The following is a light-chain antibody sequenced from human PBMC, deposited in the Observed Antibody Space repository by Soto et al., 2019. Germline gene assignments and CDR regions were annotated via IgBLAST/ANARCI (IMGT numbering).Light chain of an antibody. CDR3: QQYGSSPLT. CDR2: GAS. J-gene: IGKJ4*01. CDR1: QSVSSSD. Sequence: EIVLTQSPGTLSLSPGERATLSCRASQSVSSSDLAWYQQKPGQAPRLLIYGASSRGTGIPGRFSGSGSGTDFTLTISRLEPEDFAVYYCQQYGSSPLTFGGGTKVEIK. V-gene: IGKV3-20*01.